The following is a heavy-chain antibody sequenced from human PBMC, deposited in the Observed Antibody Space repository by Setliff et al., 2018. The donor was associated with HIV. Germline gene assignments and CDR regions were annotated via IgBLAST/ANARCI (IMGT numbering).Heavy chain of an antibody. J-gene: IGHJ6*03. V-gene: IGHV4-39*02. CDR1: GGSISVNNYY. D-gene: IGHD4-4*01. CDR2: VHKSGNS. CDR3: ARLDYSNHYSYYIDV. Sequence: TSETLSLTCSVSGGSISVNNYYWAWVRQPPGKGLEWIGSVHKSGNSYYKPSLKSRATISVDTSENHFSLRLSSVTAADTAVYYCARLDYSNHYSYYIDVWGEGTMVTVSS.